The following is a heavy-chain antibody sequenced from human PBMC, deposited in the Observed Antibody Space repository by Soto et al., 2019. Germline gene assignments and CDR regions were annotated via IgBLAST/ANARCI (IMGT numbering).Heavy chain of an antibody. V-gene: IGHV3-21*01. D-gene: IGHD3-3*01. J-gene: IGHJ3*02. CDR2: ISSSSSYI. CDR1: GFTFSSYS. CDR3: ARDAEYYDFWSGHDAFDI. Sequence: PGGSLRLSCAASGFTFSSYSMNWVRQAPGKGLEWVSSISSSSSYIYYADPVKGRFTISRDNAKNSLYLQMNSLRAEDTAVYYCARDAEYYDFWSGHDAFDIWGQRTMVTVSS.